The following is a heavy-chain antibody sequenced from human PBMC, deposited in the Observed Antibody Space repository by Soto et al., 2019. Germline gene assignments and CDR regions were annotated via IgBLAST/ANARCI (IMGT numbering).Heavy chain of an antibody. J-gene: IGHJ2*01. V-gene: IGHV4-39*01. CDR2: IYYSGST. CDR1: GGSISSSSYY. Sequence: PSETLSLTCTVSGGSISSSSYYWGWIRQPPGKGLEWIGSIYYSGSTYYNPSLKSRVTISVDTSKNQFSLKLSSVTAADTAVYYCARQVRGRNWYFDLWGRGPVVTLAS. CDR3: ARQVRGRNWYFDL. D-gene: IGHD3-10*01.